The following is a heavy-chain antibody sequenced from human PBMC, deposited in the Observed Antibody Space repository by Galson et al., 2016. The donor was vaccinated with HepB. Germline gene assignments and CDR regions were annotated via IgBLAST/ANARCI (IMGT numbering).Heavy chain of an antibody. J-gene: IGHJ4*02. CDR1: GFTLTANEVG. CDR3: VQEKRCLHAGN. CDR2: IYWSGDK. V-gene: IGHV2-5*01. D-gene: IGHD5-24*01. Sequence: PALVKPTQTLTLTCTFSGFTLTANEVGVGWIRQPPGKALEWLALIYWSGDKRYSPSLKSRLTITKVTSTNQVALIMTDMDPLDTATYYCVQEKRCLHAGNWGRGTLVTVSS.